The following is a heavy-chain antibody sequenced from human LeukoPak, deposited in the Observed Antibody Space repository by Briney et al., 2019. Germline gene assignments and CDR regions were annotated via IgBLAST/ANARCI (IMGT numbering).Heavy chain of an antibody. D-gene: IGHD3-22*01. CDR3: RAATKYLDYYYDY. CDR2: ISSDGSNK. CDR1: RFTFSTFG. Sequence: GGSLRLSCAASRFTFSTFGMHWVRQAPGKGLEWVAVISSDGSNKYYADSVRGRFTSSRDNSKDTLYLQMSSLRIEDTAVYYCRAATKYLDYYYDYWGQGTLVTVSS. J-gene: IGHJ4*02. V-gene: IGHV3-30*03.